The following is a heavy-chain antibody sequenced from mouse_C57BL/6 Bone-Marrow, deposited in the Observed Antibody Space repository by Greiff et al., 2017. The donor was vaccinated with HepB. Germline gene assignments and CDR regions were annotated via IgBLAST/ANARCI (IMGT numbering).Heavy chain of an antibody. V-gene: IGHV5-4*01. CDR3: ARGPSGYAMDY. Sequence: EVLLVESGGGLVKPGGSLKLSCAASGFTFSSYAMSWVRQTPEKRLEWVATISDGGSYTYYPDNVKGRFTISRDNAKNNLYLQMSHLKSEDTAMYYCARGPSGYAMDYWGQGNSVTVTS. CDR2: ISDGGSYT. D-gene: IGHD2-10*02. CDR1: GFTFSSYA. J-gene: IGHJ4*01.